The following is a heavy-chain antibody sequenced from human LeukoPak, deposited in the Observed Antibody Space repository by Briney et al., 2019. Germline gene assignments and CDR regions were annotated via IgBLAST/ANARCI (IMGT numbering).Heavy chain of an antibody. J-gene: IGHJ3*02. CDR2: IYYSGST. CDR3: ARLLDNDSSGHSDTVEM. D-gene: IGHD3-22*01. Sequence: KPSETLPLNCTVSGRSINSDLWSSLRQPPGKGLEWIGYIYYSGSTRYNPSLQSRVTISVETSESNLSLRVPSVTAADTAVYYCARLLDNDSSGHSDTVEMWGQGTVVVVSS. CDR1: GRSINSDL. V-gene: IGHV4-59*01.